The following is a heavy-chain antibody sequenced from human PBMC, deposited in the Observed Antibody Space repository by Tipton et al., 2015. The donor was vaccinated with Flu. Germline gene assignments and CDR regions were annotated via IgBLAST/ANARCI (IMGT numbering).Heavy chain of an antibody. D-gene: IGHD2-2*01. Sequence: SLRLSCAASGFTFSDYHMTWIRQAPGKGLEWVSYISSSASAMDYADSVKGRFTISRDNAKNSLFLQMNSLRGEDTAVYYCARGRRVVAAGSGYPGLDVWGQGTTVIVSS. CDR1: GFTFSDYH. CDR2: ISSSASAM. V-gene: IGHV3-11*01. CDR3: ARGRRVVAAGSGYPGLDV. J-gene: IGHJ6*02.